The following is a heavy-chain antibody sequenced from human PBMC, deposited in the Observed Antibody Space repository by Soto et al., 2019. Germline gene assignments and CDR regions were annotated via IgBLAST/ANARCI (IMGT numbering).Heavy chain of an antibody. CDR3: AKERRGRTDTVMGDFDF. J-gene: IGHJ4*02. CDR2: ISGSGSST. Sequence: PGGSLRLSCAASGFTFSGFAMSWVRQAPGKGLEWVSTISGSGSSTYYADSVKGRFTVSRDNSKNTLYLQMNSLTADDTAIYYCAKERRGRTDTVMGDFDFWGQGTLVTVSS. CDR1: GFTFSGFA. D-gene: IGHD5-18*01. V-gene: IGHV3-23*01.